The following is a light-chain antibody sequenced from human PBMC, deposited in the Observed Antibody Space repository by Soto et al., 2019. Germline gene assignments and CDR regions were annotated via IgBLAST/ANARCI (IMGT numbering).Light chain of an antibody. J-gene: IGLJ3*02. CDR2: EVT. V-gene: IGLV2-14*01. CDR1: SSDVGAYNY. CDR3: SSYTTTNTLWV. Sequence: QSALTQPASVSGSPGQSITISCTGTSSDVGAYNYVSWYQQHPGTAPKLIISEVTNRPSGVSSRFSGSKSANTASLTISGLQAEDEADDFCSSYTTTNTLWVFGGGTKLTVL.